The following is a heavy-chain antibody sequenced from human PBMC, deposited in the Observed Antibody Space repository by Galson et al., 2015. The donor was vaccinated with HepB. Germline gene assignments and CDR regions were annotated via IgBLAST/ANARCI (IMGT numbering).Heavy chain of an antibody. CDR3: AKDSGFSTVVTRFAFDI. CDR1: GFTFSSYA. Sequence: SLRLSCAASGFTFSSYAMSWVRQAPGKGLEWVSAISGSGGSTYYADSVKGRFTISRDNSKNTLYLQMNSLRAEDTAVYYCAKDSGFSTVVTRFAFDIWGQGTMVTVSS. D-gene: IGHD4-23*01. V-gene: IGHV3-23*01. J-gene: IGHJ3*02. CDR2: ISGSGGST.